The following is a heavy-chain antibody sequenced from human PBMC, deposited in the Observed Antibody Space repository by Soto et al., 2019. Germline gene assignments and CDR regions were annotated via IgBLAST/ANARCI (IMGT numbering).Heavy chain of an antibody. CDR1: GGSISSGDYY. Sequence: SETLSLTCTVSGGSISSGDYYWSWIRQPPGKGLEWIGYIYYSGSTYYNPSLKSRVTISVDTSKNQFSLKLSSVTAADTAVHYCASHMVRGVISYYYGMDVWGQGTTVTVSS. D-gene: IGHD3-10*01. CDR3: ASHMVRGVISYYYGMDV. V-gene: IGHV4-30-4*01. J-gene: IGHJ6*02. CDR2: IYYSGST.